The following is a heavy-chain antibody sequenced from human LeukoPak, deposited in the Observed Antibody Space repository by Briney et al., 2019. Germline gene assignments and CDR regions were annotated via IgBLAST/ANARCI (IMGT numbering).Heavy chain of an antibody. CDR2: IKQDGSEK. CDR3: ARSVVVIRELDY. J-gene: IGHJ4*02. CDR1: GFTFSSYW. V-gene: IGHV3-7*01. Sequence: GGSLRLSCAASGFTFSSYWMSWVRQAPGKGLEWVANIKQDGSEKFHVGSVKGRFTISRDNAKNSLYLQMNSLRAEDTAVYYCARSVVVIRELDYWGQGTLVTVSS. D-gene: IGHD3-22*01.